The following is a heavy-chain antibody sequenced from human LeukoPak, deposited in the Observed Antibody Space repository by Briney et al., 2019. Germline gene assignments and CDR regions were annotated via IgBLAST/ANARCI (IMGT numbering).Heavy chain of an antibody. CDR1: GGSFSGYY. CDR2: INHSGST. CDR3: ARGGNPVAGIFDY. J-gene: IGHJ4*02. V-gene: IGHV4-34*01. Sequence: PSETLSLTCAVYGGSFSGYYWSWIRQPPGKGLEWIGEINHSGSTNYNPSLKSRVTISVDTSKNQFSLKLSSVTAADTAVYYCARGGNPVAGIFDYWGQGTLVTVSS. D-gene: IGHD6-19*01.